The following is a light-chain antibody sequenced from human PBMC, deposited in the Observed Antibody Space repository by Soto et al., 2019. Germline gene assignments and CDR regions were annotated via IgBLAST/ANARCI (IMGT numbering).Light chain of an antibody. CDR3: CLYIGATTYV. CDR2: EVS. CDR1: SSDIGGYNF. V-gene: IGLV2-14*01. J-gene: IGLJ1*01. Sequence: QSALTQPASVSGSPGQSITVSCTGTSSDIGGYNFVSWYQQHPGKAPKLMIYEVSNRPSGVSNRFSGSTSVNSASLTISGLQADDEADYYCCLYIGATTYVFGTGTKLTVL.